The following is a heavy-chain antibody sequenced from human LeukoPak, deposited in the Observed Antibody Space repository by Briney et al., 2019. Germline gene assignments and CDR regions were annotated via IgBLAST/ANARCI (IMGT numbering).Heavy chain of an antibody. J-gene: IGHJ4*02. CDR2: ISSFSGTI. CDR3: ARDQGGVGY. V-gene: IGHV3-48*01. CDR1: GITFSSYS. D-gene: IGHD3-16*01. Sequence: GGSLRLSCVASGITFSSYSMNWVRRAPGNGLEWVSYISSFSGTINYADSVKGRFTISRDNAKNSLYLQMNSLRAEDTAVYYCARDQGGVGYWGQGTLVTVSS.